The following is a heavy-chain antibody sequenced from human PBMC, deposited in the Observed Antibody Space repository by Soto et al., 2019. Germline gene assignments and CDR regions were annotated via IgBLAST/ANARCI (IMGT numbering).Heavy chain of an antibody. CDR1: GFTLSTYN. Sequence: GGSLRLSCAASGFTLSTYNMNWVRQAPGEGLEWVSSISSSSTYIYYADSLKGRLTISRDNSKNTLYLQMNSLRAEDTAVYYCAKTIRGGYSSSWYYFDYWGQGTLVTVSS. CDR3: AKTIRGGYSSSWYYFDY. V-gene: IGHV3-21*04. CDR2: ISSSSTYI. J-gene: IGHJ4*02. D-gene: IGHD6-13*01.